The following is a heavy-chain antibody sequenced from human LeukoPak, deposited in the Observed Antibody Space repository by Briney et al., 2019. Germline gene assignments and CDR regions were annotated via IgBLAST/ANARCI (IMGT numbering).Heavy chain of an antibody. J-gene: IGHJ4*02. CDR2: ISDRGSRT. V-gene: IGHV3-23*01. CDR3: AKRGVVIRVILVGFHKEAYYFDS. CDR1: GITLSNYG. Sequence: GGSLRLSCAVSGITLSNYGMSWVRQAPGKGLEWVADISDRGSRTNYADSVKGRFTISTDHPKNTLYLQMNSLRAEDTAVYFCAKRGVVIRVILVGFHKEAYYFDSWGQGALVTVSS. D-gene: IGHD3-22*01.